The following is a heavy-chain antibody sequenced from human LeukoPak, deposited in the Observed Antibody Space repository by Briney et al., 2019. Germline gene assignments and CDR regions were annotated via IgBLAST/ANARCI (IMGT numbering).Heavy chain of an antibody. Sequence: SETLSLTCTVSGGSISSGNYYWSWIRQPAGKGLEWIGHIYTSGSTNYNPSLKSRVTMSVDTSKNQFSLKLSSVTAADTAVYYCARDIITARPPSYYYHYYMDVWGKGTTVTVSS. D-gene: IGHD6-6*01. CDR2: IYTSGST. J-gene: IGHJ6*03. V-gene: IGHV4-61*09. CDR3: ARDIITARPPSYYYHYYMDV. CDR1: GGSISSGNYY.